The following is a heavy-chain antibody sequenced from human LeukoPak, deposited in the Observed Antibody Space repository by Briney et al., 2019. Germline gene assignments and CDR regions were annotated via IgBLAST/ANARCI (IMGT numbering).Heavy chain of an antibody. CDR1: GFTFSLSW. Sequence: GGSLRLSCAASGFTFSLSWMHWVRQAPGKGLEWVSSINYDARSRTYADSAKGRLTISRDNAENTLFLQMNSLRVEDSAIYSCVRGAGPGTPFDWGQGIPVTVSS. J-gene: IGHJ1*01. CDR2: INYDARSR. CDR3: VRGAGPGTPFD. D-gene: IGHD1-1*01. V-gene: IGHV3-74*01.